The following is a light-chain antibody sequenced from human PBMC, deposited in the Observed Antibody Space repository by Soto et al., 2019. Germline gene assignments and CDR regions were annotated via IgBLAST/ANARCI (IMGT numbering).Light chain of an antibody. CDR2: LNSDGSH. Sequence: QSVLTQSPSASASLGASVKLTCTLSSGHSSYAIAWHQQQPEKGPRYLMKLNSDGSHSKGDGIPDRFSGSSSGAERYLTISSLQSEDDADYYSQTWGAGSPFGGGTKLTVL. CDR3: QTWGAGSP. J-gene: IGLJ2*01. V-gene: IGLV4-69*01. CDR1: SGHSSYA.